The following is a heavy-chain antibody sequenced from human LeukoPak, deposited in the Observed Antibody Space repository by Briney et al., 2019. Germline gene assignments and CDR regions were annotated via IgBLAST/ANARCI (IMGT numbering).Heavy chain of an antibody. Sequence: PSETLSLTCTVSGGSISSYYWSWIRQPPGKGLEWIGYIYYSGSTNYNPSLKSRVTISVDTSKNQFSLKLSSVTAADTAVYYCVRGGDYYGSGSYSHFDYWGQGTLVTVSS. J-gene: IGHJ4*02. D-gene: IGHD3-10*01. CDR3: VRGGDYYGSGSYSHFDY. CDR2: IYYSGST. V-gene: IGHV4-59*01. CDR1: GGSISSYY.